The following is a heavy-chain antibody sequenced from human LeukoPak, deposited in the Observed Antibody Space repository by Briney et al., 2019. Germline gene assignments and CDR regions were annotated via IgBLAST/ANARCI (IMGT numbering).Heavy chain of an antibody. CDR1: GGSISGYY. Sequence: SETLSLTCTVSGGSISGYYWSWIRQPPGKGLDWIGYIYYSGSTNYNPSLKSRVTISVDTSMNQFSLKLSSVTAADTAVYYCARDRRYSSGWYGIDYWGQGTLVTVSS. CDR2: IYYSGST. J-gene: IGHJ4*02. CDR3: ARDRRYSSGWYGIDY. D-gene: IGHD6-19*01. V-gene: IGHV4-59*01.